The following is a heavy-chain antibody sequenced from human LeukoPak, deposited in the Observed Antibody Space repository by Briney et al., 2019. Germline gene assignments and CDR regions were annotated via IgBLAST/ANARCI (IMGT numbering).Heavy chain of an antibody. CDR1: GFTFTNAW. Sequence: GGSLRLSCAASGFTFTNAWMSWVRQAPGKGLDWVGRIKSKSDGGTTDYATPVKGRFTISRDDSKNTLYLQMNSLKTEDTAVYYCTVDRYGDDQFQHWGQGTLVTISS. J-gene: IGHJ1*01. D-gene: IGHD4-17*01. CDR2: IKSKSDGGTT. CDR3: TVDRYGDDQFQH. V-gene: IGHV3-15*01.